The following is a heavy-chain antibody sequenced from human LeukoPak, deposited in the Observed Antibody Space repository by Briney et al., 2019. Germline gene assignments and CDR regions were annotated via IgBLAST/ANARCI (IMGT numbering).Heavy chain of an antibody. CDR3: ATTRAPSNGRVLYYMDV. Sequence: GGSLRLSCAASGFSFGSYSMNWVRQAPGKALEWVSSIMSSSRNIYYADSVKGRFTISRDNAKNSPYLQLSSLRAEDTAVYYCATTRAPSNGRVLYYMDVWGKGTTVTVSS. CDR2: IMSSSRNI. J-gene: IGHJ6*03. V-gene: IGHV3-21*01. D-gene: IGHD3-3*01. CDR1: GFSFGSYS.